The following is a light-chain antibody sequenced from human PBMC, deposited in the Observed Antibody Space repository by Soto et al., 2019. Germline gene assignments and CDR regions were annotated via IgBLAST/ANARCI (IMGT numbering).Light chain of an antibody. V-gene: IGKV1-5*01. Sequence: DIQMTQSPSTLSASVGDRVTFTCRASQSVSIWLAWYQQKPGKAPKLLISGASTLESGVPSRFSGSGSGTEFTLTISSLQPDDFATYYCQQYNTYPLTFGGGTTVEIK. CDR1: QSVSIW. J-gene: IGKJ4*01. CDR2: GAS. CDR3: QQYNTYPLT.